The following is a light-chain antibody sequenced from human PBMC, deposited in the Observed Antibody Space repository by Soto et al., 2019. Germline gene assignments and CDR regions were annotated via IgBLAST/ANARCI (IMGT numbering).Light chain of an antibody. Sequence: EIVLTQSPGTLSLSLGERATLSCRASQSVSSNFLAWYQQKPGQAPRLLIYGASSRATGVPDRFSGSGSGTDFTLTISRLEPEDFAVYYCQQYGRSLTFGGGTKVEIK. V-gene: IGKV3-20*01. CDR2: GAS. J-gene: IGKJ4*01. CDR3: QQYGRSLT. CDR1: QSVSSNF.